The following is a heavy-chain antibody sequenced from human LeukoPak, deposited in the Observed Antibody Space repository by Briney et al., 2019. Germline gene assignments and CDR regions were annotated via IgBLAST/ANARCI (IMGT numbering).Heavy chain of an antibody. J-gene: IGHJ6*02. CDR2: IKQDGSEK. Sequence: GGSLRLSCAASGFTFSSYWMSWVRQAPGKGLEWVANIKQDGSEKYYADSVKGRFTISRDNAKNSLYLQMNSLRAEDTAAYYCARDRKWLQLHPIYYYGMDVWGQGTTVTVSS. CDR1: GFTFSSYW. D-gene: IGHD5-24*01. V-gene: IGHV3-7*01. CDR3: ARDRKWLQLHPIYYYGMDV.